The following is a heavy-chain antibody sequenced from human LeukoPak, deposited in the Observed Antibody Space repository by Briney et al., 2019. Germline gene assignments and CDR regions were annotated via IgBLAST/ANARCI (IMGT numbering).Heavy chain of an antibody. CDR1: GGSIRGYY. CDR3: ARGTYYYYYMDV. Sequence: ETLSLTCTVTGGSIRGYYWSWIRQPPGKGLEWIGYIYNNGNTNYNASLKGRVTISVDTSKNQFSLNLNSVTAADTAVYYCARGTYYYYYMDVWGKGTTVTVSS. CDR2: IYNNGNT. V-gene: IGHV4-59*08. D-gene: IGHD1-1*01. J-gene: IGHJ6*03.